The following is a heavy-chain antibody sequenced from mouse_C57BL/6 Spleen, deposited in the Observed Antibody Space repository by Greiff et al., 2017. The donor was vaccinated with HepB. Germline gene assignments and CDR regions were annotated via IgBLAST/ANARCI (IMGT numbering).Heavy chain of an antibody. Sequence: VQLKESGPGLVKPSQSLSLTCSVTGYSITSGYYWNWIRQFPGNKLEWMGYISYDGSNNYNPSLKNRISITRDTSKNQFFLKLNSVTTEDTATYYCARDGPLLSFAYWGQGTLVTVSA. D-gene: IGHD2-1*01. CDR2: ISYDGSN. V-gene: IGHV3-6*01. CDR3: ARDGPLLSFAY. J-gene: IGHJ3*01. CDR1: GYSITSGYY.